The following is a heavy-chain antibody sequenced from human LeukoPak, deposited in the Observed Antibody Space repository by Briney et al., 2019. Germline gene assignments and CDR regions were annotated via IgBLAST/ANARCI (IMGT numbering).Heavy chain of an antibody. Sequence: SETLSLTCTVSGGSISSSSYYWGWIRQPPGKGLEWIGSIYHSGSTYYNPSLKSRVTISVDTSKNQFSLKLSSVTAADTAVYYCAREVQLERYWIFNDAFDIWGQGTMVTVSS. CDR1: GGSISSSSYY. D-gene: IGHD1-1*01. CDR2: IYHSGST. CDR3: AREVQLERYWIFNDAFDI. J-gene: IGHJ3*02. V-gene: IGHV4-39*07.